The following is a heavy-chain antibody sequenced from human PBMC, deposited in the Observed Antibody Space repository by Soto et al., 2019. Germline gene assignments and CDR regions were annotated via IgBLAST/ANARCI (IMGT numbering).Heavy chain of an antibody. V-gene: IGHV1-3*01. CDR2: INAGSGNT. CDR3: ARDTETLGPRANDALDI. Sequence: QAQLVQSGAEMKKPGASVKVSCKATGYTFSAYTMNRVCQAPGQSLEWMGWINAGSGNTKYSQNFQGRVSITRDTSASTVYMELTGLTSEDTAVYYCARDTETLGPRANDALDIWGQGTMVTVSS. J-gene: IGHJ3*02. D-gene: IGHD3-3*02. CDR1: GYTFSAYT.